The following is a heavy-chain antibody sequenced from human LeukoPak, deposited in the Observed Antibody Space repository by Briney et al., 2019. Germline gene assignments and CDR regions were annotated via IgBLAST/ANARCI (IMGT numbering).Heavy chain of an antibody. V-gene: IGHV5-51*01. D-gene: IGHD2-2*01. Sequence: GESLKISCKGSGYSFTSYWIGWVRQMPGKGLEWMGIIYPGDSDTRYSPSFQGQVTISADKSISTAYLQWSSLKASDTATYYCARQKGCSSTSCSEAFMDVWGQGTTVTVSS. CDR2: IYPGDSDT. CDR1: GYSFTSYW. CDR3: ARQKGCSSTSCSEAFMDV. J-gene: IGHJ6*02.